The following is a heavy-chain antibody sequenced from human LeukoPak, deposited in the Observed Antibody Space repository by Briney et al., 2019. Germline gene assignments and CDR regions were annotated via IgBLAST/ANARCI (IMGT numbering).Heavy chain of an antibody. CDR3: ARLGGGRWLPNWFDP. V-gene: IGHV5-51*01. D-gene: IGHD5-12*01. Sequence: GESLKISCKGSGYSFTSYWIGWVRQMPGKGLEWVGIIYPGDSDTRYSPSFQGQITISADKSISTAYLQWSSLKASDTAMYYCARLGGGRWLPNWFDPWGQGTLVTVSS. CDR2: IYPGDSDT. CDR1: GYSFTSYW. J-gene: IGHJ5*02.